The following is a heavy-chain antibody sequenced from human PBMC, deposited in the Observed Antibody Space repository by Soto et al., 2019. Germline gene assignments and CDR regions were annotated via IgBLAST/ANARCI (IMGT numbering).Heavy chain of an antibody. V-gene: IGHV2-5*02. Sequence: QITLKESGPALVKPTQTLTLTCTFSGFSLSTSGVGVGWIRQPPGKALEWLALIYRDDDKRYSPSLKSRLTITKDTYKNQVVLTMTNMDPVDTATYYCALMYSSSSVGYWGQGTLVTVSS. J-gene: IGHJ4*02. CDR3: ALMYSSSSVGY. CDR2: IYRDDDK. D-gene: IGHD6-6*01. CDR1: GFSLSTSGVG.